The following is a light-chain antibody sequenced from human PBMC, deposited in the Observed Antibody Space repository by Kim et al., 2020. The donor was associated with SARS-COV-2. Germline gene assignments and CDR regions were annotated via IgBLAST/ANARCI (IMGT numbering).Light chain of an antibody. CDR2: LGS. J-gene: IGKJ1*01. V-gene: IGKV2-28*01. CDR3: MQAVQTPWT. CDR1: QSLLHRNGYTY. Sequence: DIVLTQSPLSLPVTPGEPASISCRSSQSLLHRNGYTYLDWYLQKPGQSPQLLIYLGSNRASGVPDRFSGSGSGTDFTLKISRVEAEDVGVYYCMQAVQTPWTFGQGTKVDIK.